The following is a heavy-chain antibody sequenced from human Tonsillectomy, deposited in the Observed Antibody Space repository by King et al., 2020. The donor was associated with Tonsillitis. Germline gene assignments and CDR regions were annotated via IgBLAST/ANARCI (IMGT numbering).Heavy chain of an antibody. CDR1: GFTFDDYA. J-gene: IGHJ5*02. CDR3: AKSHCSGGSCYPGWFDP. CDR2: ISWNSGRI. V-gene: IGHV3-9*01. D-gene: IGHD2-15*01. Sequence: LQLVQSGGGLVQPGRSLRLSCAASGFTFDDYAMHWVRQAPGKGLEWVSGISWNSGRIGYADSVKGRFTISRDNAKNSLYLQMNSLRAEDTALYYCAKSHCSGGSCYPGWFDPWGQGTLVTVSS.